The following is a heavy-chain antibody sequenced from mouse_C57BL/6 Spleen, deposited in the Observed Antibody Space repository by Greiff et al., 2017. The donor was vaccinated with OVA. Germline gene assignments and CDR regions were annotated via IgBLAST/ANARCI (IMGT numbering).Heavy chain of an antibody. J-gene: IGHJ4*01. CDR3: ASNPHYYGSSSYYAMDY. CDR1: GFSLTSYG. Sequence: QVQLQQSGPGLVQPSQSLSITCTVSGFSLTSYGVHWVRQSPGKGLEWLGVIWSGGSTDYNAAFISRLSISKDNSKSQVFFKMNSLQADDTAIYYCASNPHYYGSSSYYAMDYWGQGTSVTVPS. V-gene: IGHV2-2*01. CDR2: IWSGGST. D-gene: IGHD1-1*01.